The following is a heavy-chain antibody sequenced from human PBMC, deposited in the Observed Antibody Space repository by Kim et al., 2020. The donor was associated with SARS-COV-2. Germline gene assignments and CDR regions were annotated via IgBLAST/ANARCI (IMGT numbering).Heavy chain of an antibody. D-gene: IGHD2-2*01. CDR1: EFTFSTYW. V-gene: IGHV3-74*01. CDR2: ISSSGNST. CDR3: ARASSTSCPGYYMDV. J-gene: IGHJ6*03. Sequence: GGSLRLSCAASEFTFSTYWMYWVRQAPGKGLVWVSRISSSGNSTNYADSVKGRFTISRDNAKNTLYLQMNSLRAEDTAVYYCARASSTSCPGYYMDVWGKGTTVTVSS.